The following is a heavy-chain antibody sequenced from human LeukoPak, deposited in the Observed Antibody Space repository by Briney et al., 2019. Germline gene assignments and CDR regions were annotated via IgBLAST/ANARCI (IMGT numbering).Heavy chain of an antibody. Sequence: GGSLRLSCAASGFTFSSYSMNWVRQAPGKGLEWVSYISSSSSTIYYADSVKGRFTISRDNAESSLYLQMNSLRAEDTAMYYCARVRDYGTFDYWGQGTLVTVSS. D-gene: IGHD4/OR15-4a*01. CDR1: GFTFSSYS. CDR2: ISSSSSTI. J-gene: IGHJ4*02. CDR3: ARVRDYGTFDY. V-gene: IGHV3-48*04.